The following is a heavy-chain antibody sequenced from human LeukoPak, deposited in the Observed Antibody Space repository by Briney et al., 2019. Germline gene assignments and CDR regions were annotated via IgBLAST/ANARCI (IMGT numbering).Heavy chain of an antibody. J-gene: IGHJ4*02. CDR1: GGSISNYY. D-gene: IGHD6-19*01. V-gene: IGHV4-59*01. Sequence: PSETLSLTCTVSGGSISNYYWSWIRQPPGKGLEWIGYIYYSGSTNYNPSLKSRVTISVDTSKNQFSLELSSVTAADTAVYYCARDGFSSSGWAPGDYWGQGTLVTVSS. CDR2: IYYSGST. CDR3: ARDGFSSSGWAPGDY.